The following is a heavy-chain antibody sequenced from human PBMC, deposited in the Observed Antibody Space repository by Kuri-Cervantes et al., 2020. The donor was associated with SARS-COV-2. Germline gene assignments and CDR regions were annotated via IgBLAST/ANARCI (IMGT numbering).Heavy chain of an antibody. D-gene: IGHD6-13*01. CDR2: INPSGGST. V-gene: IGHV1-46*01. CDR1: GYTFISYY. CDR3: ARGVSHIAAAGLYYFDY. Sequence: ASVKVSCKAPGYTFISYYMHWVRQAPGQGLEWMGIINPSGGSTSYAQKFQGRVTMTRDTSTSTVYMELSSLRSEDTAVYYCARGVSHIAAAGLYYFDYWGQGTLVTVSS. J-gene: IGHJ4*02.